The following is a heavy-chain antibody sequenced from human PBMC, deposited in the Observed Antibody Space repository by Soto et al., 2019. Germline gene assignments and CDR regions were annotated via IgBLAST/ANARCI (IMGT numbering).Heavy chain of an antibody. D-gene: IGHD6-13*01. V-gene: IGHV3-74*01. J-gene: IGHJ4*02. CDR3: TREVATVPDY. CDR1: GFTFRSYW. CDR2: ISPDGSIT. Sequence: EVQLVESGGGLVQPGGSLRLSCAASGFTFRSYWMHWVRQAPGKGLVWVSRISPDGSITNYADSVKGRFTISRDNAKNTLWLQMNSLGAEDTALYYCTREVATVPDYWGQGTLVTVSS.